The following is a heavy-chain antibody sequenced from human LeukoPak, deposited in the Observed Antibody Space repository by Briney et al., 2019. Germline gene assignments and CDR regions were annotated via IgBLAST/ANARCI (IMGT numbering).Heavy chain of an antibody. D-gene: IGHD3-10*01. CDR3: ARGGPYYYGSGSLKGAFDI. V-gene: IGHV4-59*01. J-gene: IGHJ3*02. CDR1: GGSISSYY. Sequence: PSETLSLTCTVSGGSISSYYWSWIRQPPGKGLEWIGYIYYSGSTNYNPSLKSRVTISVDTSKYQFSLKLSSVTAADTAVYYCARGGPYYYGSGSLKGAFDIWGQGTMVTVSS. CDR2: IYYSGST.